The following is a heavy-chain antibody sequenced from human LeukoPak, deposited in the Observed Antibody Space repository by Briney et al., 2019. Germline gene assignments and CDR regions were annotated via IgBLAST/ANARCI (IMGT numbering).Heavy chain of an antibody. CDR1: GYSFITYY. CDR2: MNPRGGST. CDR3: ARDAYSYGPDDAFDI. Sequence: ASVKVSCKASGYSFITYYMHWMRQAPGQGLEWMGTMNPRGGSTNYAQKFQDRVTMIRDPSTSTVYMELSSLRFEDTAVYYCARDAYSYGPDDAFDIWGQGTMVTVSS. D-gene: IGHD5-18*01. J-gene: IGHJ3*02. V-gene: IGHV1-46*01.